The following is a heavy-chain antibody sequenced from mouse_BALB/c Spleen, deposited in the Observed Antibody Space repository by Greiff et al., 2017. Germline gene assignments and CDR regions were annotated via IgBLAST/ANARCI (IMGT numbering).Heavy chain of an antibody. CDR2: INPSNGRT. CDR3: ARSLDPYAMDY. CDR1: GYTFTSYW. V-gene: IGHV1S81*02. J-gene: IGHJ4*01. Sequence: VQLQQPGAELVKPGASVKLSCKASGYTFTSYWMHWVKQRPGQGLEWIGEINPSNGRTNYNEKFKSKATLTVDKSSSTAYMQLSSLTSEDSAVYYCARSLDPYAMDYWGQGTSVTVSS.